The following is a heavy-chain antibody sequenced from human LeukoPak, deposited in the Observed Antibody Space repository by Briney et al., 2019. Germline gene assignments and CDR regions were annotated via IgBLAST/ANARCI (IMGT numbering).Heavy chain of an antibody. J-gene: IGHJ5*02. CDR2: IIPIFGTA. CDR3: ARGALVGAPTYWFDP. CDR1: GGTFSSYA. D-gene: IGHD1-26*01. V-gene: IGHV1-69*13. Sequence: SVKVSCKASGGTFSSYAISWVRQAPGQGLEWMGGIIPIFGTANYAQKFQGRVTITADESTSTAYMELSSLRSEDTAVYYCARGALVGAPTYWFDPWGQGTLVTVSS.